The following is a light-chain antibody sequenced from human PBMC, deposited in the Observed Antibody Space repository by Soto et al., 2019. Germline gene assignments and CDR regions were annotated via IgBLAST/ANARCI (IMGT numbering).Light chain of an antibody. J-gene: IGKJ5*01. Sequence: DIQMTQSPPSLSASVGDTVTITCRASQGINTYLVWFQQKPGRAPKSLIYDASSLHSGVPSRFSGSGSGTDFTLIISSLQPEDFATYYCQQFAAYPITFGQGTRLEIK. CDR1: QGINTY. CDR2: DAS. CDR3: QQFAAYPIT. V-gene: IGKV1-16*01.